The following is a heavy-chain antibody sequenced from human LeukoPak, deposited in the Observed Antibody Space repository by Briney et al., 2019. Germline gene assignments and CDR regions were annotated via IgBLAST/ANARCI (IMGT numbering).Heavy chain of an antibody. J-gene: IGHJ5*02. CDR1: GGTFSSYA. CDR2: IIPIFGTA. Sequence: GASVKVSCKASGGTFSSYAISWVRQAPGQGLEWMGRIIPIFGTANYAQKFQGRVTITADKSTSTAYMELSSLRSEDTAVYYCARDPRAITGIYNLFDPWGQGTLVTVSS. V-gene: IGHV1-69*06. CDR3: ARDPRAITGIYNLFDP. D-gene: IGHD1-20*01.